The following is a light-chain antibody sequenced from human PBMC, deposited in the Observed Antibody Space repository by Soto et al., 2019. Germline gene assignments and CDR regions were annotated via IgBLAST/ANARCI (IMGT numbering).Light chain of an antibody. V-gene: IGKV1-39*01. CDR2: AAS. CDR3: QQYNSYSIT. CDR1: QNIYRY. J-gene: IGKJ5*01. Sequence: DIQMTHAPSSLSASVGDRYTISCRASQNIYRYLHWYQQKQGKXPKXXIYAASSLQRGVPSRFSGSGSGTELTITISSLQTDDFETYYCQQYNSYSITFGQGTRLDIK.